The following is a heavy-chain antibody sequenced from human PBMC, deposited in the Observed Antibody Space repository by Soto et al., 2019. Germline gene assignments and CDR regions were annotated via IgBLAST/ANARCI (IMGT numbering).Heavy chain of an antibody. CDR3: FITGDFDYYYYMDV. Sequence: RQRGVLKISCAASGFTFSSYSMNWVRQAPGKGLEWVSYISSSSSTIYYADSVKGRFTISRDNAKNSLYLQMNSLRAEDTAVYYCFITGDFDYYYYMDVWGKGTTVTVSS. J-gene: IGHJ6*03. CDR1: GFTFSSYS. CDR2: ISSSSSTI. D-gene: IGHD7-27*01. V-gene: IGHV3-48*04.